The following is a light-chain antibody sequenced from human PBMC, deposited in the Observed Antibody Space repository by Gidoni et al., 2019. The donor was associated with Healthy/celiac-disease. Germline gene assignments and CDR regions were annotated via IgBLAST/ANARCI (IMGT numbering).Light chain of an antibody. CDR1: SIRSYY. Sequence: SSEMTQDPAVSVAFGQTVRITCQGDSIRSYYASWYQRKPGQAPVLVIYGKNNRPAGIPDRFTGSNSGNTASLTITGAQAEDEADYYCNSRDSSGNHLLFGGGTKLTVL. CDR2: GKN. J-gene: IGLJ2*01. V-gene: IGLV3-19*01. CDR3: NSRDSSGNHLL.